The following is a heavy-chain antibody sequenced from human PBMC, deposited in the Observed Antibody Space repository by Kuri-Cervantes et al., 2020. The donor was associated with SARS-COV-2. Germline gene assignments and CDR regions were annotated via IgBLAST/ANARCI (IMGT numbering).Heavy chain of an antibody. J-gene: IGHJ4*02. CDR3: ARDEIAYDFWSGYYLGY. CDR1: GFIFSGYG. CDR2: IKQDGSEK. Sequence: ETLSLTCAASGFIFSGYGMHWVRQAPGKGLEWVANIKQDGSEKYYVDSVKGRFTISRDNAKNSLYLQMNSLRAEDTAVYYCARDEIAYDFWSGYYLGYWGQGTLVTVSS. V-gene: IGHV3-7*01. D-gene: IGHD3-3*01.